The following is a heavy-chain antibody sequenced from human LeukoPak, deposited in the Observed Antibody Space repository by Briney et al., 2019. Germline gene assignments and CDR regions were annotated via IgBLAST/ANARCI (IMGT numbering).Heavy chain of an antibody. CDR1: GFTFSSYA. CDR3: ARPQGYSGYLRPPDY. Sequence: PGGSLRLSCAASGFTFSSYAMSWVRQAPGKGLEWVSAISGSGGSTYYADSVKGRFTISRDNSKNTLYLQMNSLRAEDTAVYYCARPQGYSGYLRPPDYWGQGTLVTVSS. D-gene: IGHD5-12*01. CDR2: ISGSGGST. V-gene: IGHV3-23*01. J-gene: IGHJ4*02.